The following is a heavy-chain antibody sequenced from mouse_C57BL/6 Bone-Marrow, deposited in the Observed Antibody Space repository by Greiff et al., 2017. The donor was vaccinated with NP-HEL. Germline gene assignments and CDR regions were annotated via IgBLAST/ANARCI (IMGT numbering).Heavy chain of an antibody. J-gene: IGHJ2*01. V-gene: IGHV5-4*01. CDR1: GFTFSSYA. CDR3: ARDEVYSNYPYYFDY. D-gene: IGHD2-5*01. CDR2: ISDGGSYT. Sequence: EVKVVESGGGLVKPGGSLKLSCAASGFTFSSYAMSWVRQTPEKRLEWVATISDGGSYTYYPDNVKGRFTISRDNAKNNLYLQMSHLKSEDTAMYYCARDEVYSNYPYYFDYWGQGTTLTVSS.